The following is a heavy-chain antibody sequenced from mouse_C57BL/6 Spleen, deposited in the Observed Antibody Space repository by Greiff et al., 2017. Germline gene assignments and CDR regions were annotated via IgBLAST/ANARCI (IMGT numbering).Heavy chain of an antibody. D-gene: IGHD3-1*01. V-gene: IGHV10-3*01. CDR2: IRSKSSNYAT. Sequence: EVKVVESGGGLVQPKGSLKLSCAASGFTFNTYAMHWVRQAPGTGLEWVARIRSKSSNYATYYADSVKDRFTISRDDSQSMLYLQMNNLKTEDTAMYYCVRDGGNPLGWYFDVWGTGTTVTVSS. CDR3: VRDGGNPLGWYFDV. CDR1: GFTFNTYA. J-gene: IGHJ1*03.